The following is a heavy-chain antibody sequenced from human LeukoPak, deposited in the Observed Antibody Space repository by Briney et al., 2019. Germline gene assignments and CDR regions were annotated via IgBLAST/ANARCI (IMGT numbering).Heavy chain of an antibody. Sequence: SETLSLTCTVSGDSLSSHYGSWIRRPPGKGLEWIGYIYGSGSTHYDPSLRSRVTISEDTSKNQFSLKLTSVTAADTAVYYCARNVGWYSHDSWGQGTLVTVSS. V-gene: IGHV4-59*08. D-gene: IGHD6-19*01. CDR2: IYGSGST. CDR1: GDSLSSHY. J-gene: IGHJ4*02. CDR3: ARNVGWYSHDS.